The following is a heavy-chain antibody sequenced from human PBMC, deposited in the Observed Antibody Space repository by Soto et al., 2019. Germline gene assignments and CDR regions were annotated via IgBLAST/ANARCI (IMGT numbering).Heavy chain of an antibody. V-gene: IGHV4-59*01. Sequence: SETLSLTCTVSGGSISSYYWSWIRQPPGKGLEWIGYLYYSGSTNYNPSLKSRVTISVDTSKNQFSLKLSSVTAADTAVYYCARVPSITSLYNWFDPWGQGTLVTVSS. J-gene: IGHJ5*02. CDR1: GGSISSYY. CDR3: ARVPSITSLYNWFDP. CDR2: LYYSGST. D-gene: IGHD3-3*01.